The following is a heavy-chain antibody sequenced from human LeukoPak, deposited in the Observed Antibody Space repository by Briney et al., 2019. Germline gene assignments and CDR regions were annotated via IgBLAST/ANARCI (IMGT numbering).Heavy chain of an antibody. CDR2: ISSSGSTI. J-gene: IGHJ4*02. CDR1: GFTFSSYE. V-gene: IGHV3-48*03. CDR3: AKDAQNYYASGSHIGTFHY. D-gene: IGHD3-10*01. Sequence: PGGSLRLSCAASGFTFSSYEMNWVRQAPGKGLEWVSYISSSGSTIYYADSVKGRFTISRDNAKNSLYLQMNSLRAEDTAVYYCAKDAQNYYASGSHIGTFHYWGQGTLVTVSS.